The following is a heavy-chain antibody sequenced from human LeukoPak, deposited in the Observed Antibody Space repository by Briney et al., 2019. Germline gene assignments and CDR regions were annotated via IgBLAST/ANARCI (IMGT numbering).Heavy chain of an antibody. V-gene: IGHV3-21*01. CDR1: GFTFSSYS. J-gene: IGHJ2*01. CDR3: AREERDGYNYYWYFDL. CDR2: SSRSSSYI. Sequence: AGGSLRLSCAASGFTFSSYSMNWVRQAPGKGLEWVSSSSRSSSYIYYADSVKGRFTISRDNAKNSLYLQMNSLRAEDTAVYYCAREERDGYNYYWYFDLWGRGTLVTVSS. D-gene: IGHD5-24*01.